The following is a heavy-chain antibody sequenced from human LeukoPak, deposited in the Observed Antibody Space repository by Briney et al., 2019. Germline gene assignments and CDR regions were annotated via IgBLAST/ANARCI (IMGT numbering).Heavy chain of an antibody. J-gene: IGHJ4*02. CDR2: ISSSDSTI. CDR3: AITADYYDISGYHTLDY. Sequence: QPGGSLRLSCAASGFTFSNYEMNWVRQAPGKGLEWVSYISSSDSTIYYADSVKGRFTISRDNAKNSLYLQMNSLRAEDTAVYYCAITADYYDISGYHTLDYWGQGTLVTVSS. D-gene: IGHD3-22*01. CDR1: GFTFSNYE. V-gene: IGHV3-48*03.